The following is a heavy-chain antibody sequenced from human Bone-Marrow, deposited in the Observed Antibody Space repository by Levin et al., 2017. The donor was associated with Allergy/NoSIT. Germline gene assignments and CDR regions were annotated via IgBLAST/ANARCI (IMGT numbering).Heavy chain of an antibody. CDR3: ASAAPDILTGYHFDY. D-gene: IGHD3-9*01. V-gene: IGHV3-66*01. CDR2: IYSGGST. CDR1: GFTVSSNY. Sequence: GGSLRLSCAASGFTVSSNYMSWVRQAPGKGLEWVSVIYSGGSTYYADSVKGRFTLSRDNSQTTLYRQMNSLRAEDTAVYYCASAAPDILTGYHFDYWGQGTLVTVSA. J-gene: IGHJ4*02.